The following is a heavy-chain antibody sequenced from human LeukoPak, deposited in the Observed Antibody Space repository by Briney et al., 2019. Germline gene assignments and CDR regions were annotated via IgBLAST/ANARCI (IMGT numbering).Heavy chain of an antibody. D-gene: IGHD5-12*01. V-gene: IGHV1-18*01. CDR1: SYTFTRYG. CDR3: ARSGRGAYYYFDL. Sequence: ASVKVSCKASSYTFTRYGISWVRQAPGQGLEWMGWISGYNGNTNYAQKFLGRVSMTADTSTSTAYMELRSLTSDDTAVYYCARSGRGAYYYFDLWGLGTLVTVSS. J-gene: IGHJ4*02. CDR2: ISGYNGNT.